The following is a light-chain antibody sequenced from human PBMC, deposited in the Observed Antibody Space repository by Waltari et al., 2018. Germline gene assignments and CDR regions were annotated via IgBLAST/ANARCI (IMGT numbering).Light chain of an antibody. CDR2: EGS. CDR1: SSNIGNNY. Sequence: QSVLTQPPSVSAAPGQRVPISCSGGSSNIGNNYVSWYRQFPGTAPKLLIYEGSERPSGIPGRFSGSKSGTSATLDITGLQAGDEADYYCGTWDSSLSGAVFGGGTHLTVL. J-gene: IGLJ7*01. CDR3: GTWDSSLSGAV. V-gene: IGLV1-51*02.